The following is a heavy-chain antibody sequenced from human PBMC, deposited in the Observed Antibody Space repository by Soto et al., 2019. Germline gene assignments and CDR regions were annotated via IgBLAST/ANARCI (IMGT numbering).Heavy chain of an antibody. CDR1: GGSVSTDGYY. CDR3: ALTTGGPTYLATPNWFDP. Sequence: SETLSLTCSVSGGSVSTDGYYWSWIRQHPETGLEWIGYIYYSGTTYYNPSLRGRVIISLDTSKNQFSLRLTSLTAADTAVYYCALTTGGPTYLATPNWFDPWGQGTLVT. CDR2: IYYSGTT. D-gene: IGHD1-1*01. J-gene: IGHJ5*02. V-gene: IGHV4-31*03.